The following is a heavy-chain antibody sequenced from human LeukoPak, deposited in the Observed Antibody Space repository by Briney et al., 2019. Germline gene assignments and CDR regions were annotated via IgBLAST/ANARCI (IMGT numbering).Heavy chain of an antibody. CDR1: GFTFSRYP. CDR3: AKYYYTSGSSGGRVFDS. Sequence: PGVSLRLSCAASGFTFSRYPTTWVRQAPGKGLEWVSTIGTSAGDTHYADSVKGRFTISRDNSKNSLYLQMDSLRAEDTAVYYCAKYYYTSGSSGGRVFDSWGQGTLVTVSS. J-gene: IGHJ4*02. D-gene: IGHD3-10*01. V-gene: IGHV3-23*01. CDR2: IGTSAGDT.